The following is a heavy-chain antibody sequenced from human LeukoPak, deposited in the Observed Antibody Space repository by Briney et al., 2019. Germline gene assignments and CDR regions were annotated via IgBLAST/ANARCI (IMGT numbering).Heavy chain of an antibody. CDR3: ARHDYGANWFDP. V-gene: IGHV4-39*01. D-gene: IGHD4-17*01. Sequence: SETLSLTCTVSGGXISSSSYYWGWIRQPPGKGLQWVGSIYYSGSTYYNPSLKSRVTTSVDTSKNQFSLKLSSVTAADTAVYYCARHDYGANWFDPWGQGTLVTVSS. CDR1: GGXISSSSYY. CDR2: IYYSGST. J-gene: IGHJ5*02.